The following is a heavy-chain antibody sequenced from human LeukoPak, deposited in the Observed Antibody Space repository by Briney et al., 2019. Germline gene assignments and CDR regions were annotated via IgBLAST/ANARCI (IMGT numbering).Heavy chain of an antibody. Sequence: SQTLSLTCTVSGGSISSGGYYWSWFRQHPGKGLEWIGYIFYSGITYYNPSLKSRVTISVDTSKNQSSLKLSSVTAADTAVYYCARPRGYHHDAFDIWGQGTMVTVSS. D-gene: IGHD5-12*01. J-gene: IGHJ3*02. CDR2: IFYSGIT. CDR1: GGSISSGGYY. V-gene: IGHV4-31*03. CDR3: ARPRGYHHDAFDI.